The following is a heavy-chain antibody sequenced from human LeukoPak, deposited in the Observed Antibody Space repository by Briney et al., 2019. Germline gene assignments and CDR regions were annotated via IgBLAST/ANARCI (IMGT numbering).Heavy chain of an antibody. CDR2: IIPIFGTA. V-gene: IGHV1-69*13. CDR3: ARAIDDGYGTCFDY. Sequence: SVNVSCKASGGTFSSYAISWVRQAPGQGLEWMGGIIPIFGTANYAQKFQGRVTITADESTSTAYMELSSLRSEDTAVYYCARAIDDGYGTCFDYWGQGTLVTVSS. D-gene: IGHD1/OR15-1a*01. J-gene: IGHJ4*02. CDR1: GGTFSSYA.